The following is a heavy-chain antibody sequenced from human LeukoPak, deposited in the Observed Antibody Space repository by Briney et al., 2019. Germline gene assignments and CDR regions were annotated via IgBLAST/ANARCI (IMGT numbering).Heavy chain of an antibody. J-gene: IGHJ4*02. D-gene: IGHD6-13*01. V-gene: IGHV3-23*01. CDR2: ISGSGGST. CDR3: ASAISSSWSEYDY. CDR1: GFTFSSYA. Sequence: GGSLRLSCAASGFTFSSYAMSWVRQAPGKGLGWVSAISGSGGSTYYADSVKGRFTVSRDNSKNTLYLQMNSLRAEDTAVYYCASAISSSWSEYDYWGQGTLVTVSS.